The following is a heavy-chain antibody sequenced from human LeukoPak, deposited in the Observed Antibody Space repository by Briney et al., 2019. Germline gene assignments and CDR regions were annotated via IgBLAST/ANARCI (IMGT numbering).Heavy chain of an antibody. D-gene: IGHD6-19*01. CDR3: ARVDPRIAVAGISWFDP. CDR2: ISAYNGNT. V-gene: IGHV1-18*01. Sequence: ASVKVSCKASGYTFTSYDINWVRQAPGQGLEWMGWISAYNGNTNYAQKLQGRVTMTTDTSTSTAYMELRSLRSDDTAVYYCARVDPRIAVAGISWFDPWGQGTLVTVSS. J-gene: IGHJ5*02. CDR1: GYTFTSYD.